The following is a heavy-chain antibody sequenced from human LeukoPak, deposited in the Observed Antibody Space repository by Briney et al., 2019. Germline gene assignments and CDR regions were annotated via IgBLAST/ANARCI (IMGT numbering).Heavy chain of an antibody. D-gene: IGHD3-3*02. V-gene: IGHV1-18*01. CDR1: GYTFTSYG. Sequence: ASVKVSCKASGYTFTSYGISWVRQAPGQGLEWMGWISAYNGNTNYAQKLQGRVTMTTDTSTSTAYMELRSLRSDDTAVYYCARDRKSQFWSGYGFDCWGQGTLVTVSS. CDR3: ARDRKSQFWSGYGFDC. J-gene: IGHJ4*02. CDR2: ISAYNGNT.